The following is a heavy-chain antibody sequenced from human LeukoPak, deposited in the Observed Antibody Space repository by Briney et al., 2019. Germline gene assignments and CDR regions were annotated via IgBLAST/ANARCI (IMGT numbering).Heavy chain of an antibody. Sequence: ASVTVSCKASGYTFTSYAMHWVRQAPGQRLEWMGWINAGNGNTKYSQKFQGRVTITRDTSASTAYMELSSLRSEDTAVYYCARQYYDSSGYYEWGQGTLVTVSS. CDR1: GYTFTSYA. D-gene: IGHD3-22*01. V-gene: IGHV1-3*01. CDR2: INAGNGNT. J-gene: IGHJ4*02. CDR3: ARQYYDSSGYYE.